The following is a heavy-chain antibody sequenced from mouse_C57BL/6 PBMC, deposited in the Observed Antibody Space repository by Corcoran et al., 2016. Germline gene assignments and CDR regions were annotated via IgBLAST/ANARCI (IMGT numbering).Heavy chain of an antibody. CDR2: IYWDDDK. CDR3: ARRVLDGYYAMDY. D-gene: IGHD2-3*01. V-gene: IGHV8-12*01. Sequence: QVTLKESGPGLLQSSQTLRLTCSFSGFSLSTSGMGVSWIRQPSGKGLEWLAHIYWDDDKRYNPSLKSRLTISKDTSRNQVFLKITSVDTADTATYYCARRVLDGYYAMDYWGQGTSVTVSS. CDR1: GFSLSTSGMG. J-gene: IGHJ4*01.